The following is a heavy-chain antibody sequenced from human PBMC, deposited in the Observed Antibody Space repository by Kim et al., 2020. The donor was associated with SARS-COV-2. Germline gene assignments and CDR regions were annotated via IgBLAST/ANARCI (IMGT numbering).Heavy chain of an antibody. J-gene: IGHJ4*02. V-gene: IGHV1-46*01. D-gene: IGHD1-26*01. CDR3: AREEKGAWDDY. Sequence: TSYAQKFQGRVTMTRDTSTSTVYMELSSLRSEDTAVYYCAREEKGAWDDYWGQGTLVTVSS. CDR2: T.